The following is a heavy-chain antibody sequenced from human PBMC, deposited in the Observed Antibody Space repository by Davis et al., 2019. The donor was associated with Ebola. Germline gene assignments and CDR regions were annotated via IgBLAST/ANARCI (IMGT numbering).Heavy chain of an antibody. J-gene: IGHJ6*01. CDR3: ARVNVTVTTIYYYYGMDV. CDR1: GGSFRGYY. D-gene: IGHD4-17*01. V-gene: IGHV4-34*01. Sequence: SETLSLTCAVYGGSFRGYYWSWIRQPLGKGLAWIGEINHSGSTNYNPSLKSRVTISVDTSKNQFSLKLSSVTAADTAVYYCARVNVTVTTIYYYYGMDVWGQGTTVIVFS. CDR2: INHSGST.